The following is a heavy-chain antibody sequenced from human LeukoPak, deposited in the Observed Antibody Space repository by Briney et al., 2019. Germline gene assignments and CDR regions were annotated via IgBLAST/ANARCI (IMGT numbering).Heavy chain of an antibody. CDR3: ARDYGGKFDF. V-gene: IGHV4-59*01. D-gene: IGHD4-17*01. CDR1: GGSISGYY. J-gene: IGHJ4*02. CDR2: ISSSGTT. Sequence: ASETLSLTCAVSGGSISGYYWRWIRQPPGKGLQWIGYISSSGTTNYNPSLKSRVTISVDTSKNQFSLKLSSVTAADAAVYYCARDYGGKFDFWGQGTLVTVSS.